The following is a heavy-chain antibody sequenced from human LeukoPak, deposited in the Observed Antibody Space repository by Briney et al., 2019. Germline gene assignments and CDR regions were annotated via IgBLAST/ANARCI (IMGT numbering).Heavy chain of an antibody. CDR1: GGSFSGYY. D-gene: IGHD3-10*01. V-gene: IGHV4-34*01. Sequence: PSETLSLTCAVYGGSFSGYYWSWIRQTPRKGLEWIGEINHSGSTNYNPSLKSRVTISVDTSKNQFSLKLSSVTAADTAVYYCAIAAPMVRGVPLDDWGQGTLVTVSS. CDR2: INHSGST. CDR3: AIAAPMVRGVPLDD. J-gene: IGHJ4*02.